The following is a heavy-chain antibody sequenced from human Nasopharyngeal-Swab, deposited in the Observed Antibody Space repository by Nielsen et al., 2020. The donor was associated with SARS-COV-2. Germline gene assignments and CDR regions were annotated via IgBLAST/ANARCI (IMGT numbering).Heavy chain of an antibody. J-gene: IGHJ4*02. CDR1: GFTFRTYS. CDR3: ARLPSAWGRRDFDY. D-gene: IGHD6-19*01. V-gene: IGHV3-21*06. Sequence: GESLKTPWAASGFTFRTYSMIWVRQAPAKGLEGVSWISSSGSYIYYADSVKGRFTISRDNAKNALYLQMSSLRAEDTAVYYCARLPSAWGRRDFDYWGQGTLVTVSS. CDR2: ISSSGSYI.